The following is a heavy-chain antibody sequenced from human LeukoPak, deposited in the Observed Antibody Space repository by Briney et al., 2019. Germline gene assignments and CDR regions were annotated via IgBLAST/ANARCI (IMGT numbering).Heavy chain of an antibody. CDR1: GGSISSSSYY. Sequence: SEALSLTCTVSGGSISSSSYYWGWIRPPPGKWLEWIGSIFYSGSAYYNPSLESRVTISVDTSKNQFSLKLSSVTAADTAVYYCARQFYYDSGGSHYWGQGTLVTVSS. CDR2: IFYSGSA. V-gene: IGHV4-39*01. CDR3: ARQFYYDSGGSHY. J-gene: IGHJ4*02. D-gene: IGHD3-22*01.